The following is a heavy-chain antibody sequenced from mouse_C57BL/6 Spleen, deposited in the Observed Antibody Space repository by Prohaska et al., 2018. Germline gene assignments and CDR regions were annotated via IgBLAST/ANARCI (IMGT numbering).Heavy chain of an antibody. CDR3: ARWTMDY. J-gene: IGHJ4*01. Sequence: HGNSLEWIGYINPNNGGTSYNQKFKGKATLTVNKSSSTAYMELRSLTSEDSAVYYCARWTMDYWGQGTSVTVSS. V-gene: IGHV1-22*01. CDR2: INPNNGGT.